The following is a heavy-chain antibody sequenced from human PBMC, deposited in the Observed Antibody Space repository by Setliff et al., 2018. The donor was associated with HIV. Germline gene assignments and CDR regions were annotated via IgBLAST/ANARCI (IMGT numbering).Heavy chain of an antibody. V-gene: IGHV3-30*04. CDR1: GFTFGSYA. CDR2: ISYDGSYN. Sequence: PGGSLRLSCVVSGFTFGSYAMHWVRQAPGKGLEWVAVISYDGSYNYYADSVKGRFTISRDNSKNTLYVQMNSLRADDTGIYYCVRDLTTIVTRKVFDIWGQGTMVTVSS. J-gene: IGHJ3*02. D-gene: IGHD4-4*01. CDR3: VRDLTTIVTRKVFDI.